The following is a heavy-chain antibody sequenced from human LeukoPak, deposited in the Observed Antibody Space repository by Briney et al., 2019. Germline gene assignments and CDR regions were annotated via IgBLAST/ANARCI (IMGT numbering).Heavy chain of an antibody. D-gene: IGHD1-26*01. CDR2: IYHSGST. Sequence: SETLSLTCTVSGYSISSGYYWGWIRQPPGKGLEWIGSIYHSGSTYYNPSLKSRVTISVDTSKNQFSLKLSSVTAADTAVYYCARDIRVVGATLYFDFWGQGTLVTVSS. CDR3: ARDIRVVGATLYFDF. CDR1: GYSISSGYY. V-gene: IGHV4-38-2*02. J-gene: IGHJ4*02.